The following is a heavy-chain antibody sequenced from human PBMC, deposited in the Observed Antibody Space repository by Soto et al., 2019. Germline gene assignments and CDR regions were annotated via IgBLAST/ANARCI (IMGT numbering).Heavy chain of an antibody. CDR3: ARGSYDFWSGYYDY. CDR1: GGSMSSYY. Sequence: SSETLSLTCTLSGGSMSSYYWSWIRQPPGKGLEWIGYIYYSGSTNYNPSLKSRVTISVDTSKNQFSLKLSSVTAADTAVYYCARGSYDFWSGYYDYWGQGTLVTVSS. CDR2: IYYSGST. V-gene: IGHV4-59*12. J-gene: IGHJ4*02. D-gene: IGHD3-3*01.